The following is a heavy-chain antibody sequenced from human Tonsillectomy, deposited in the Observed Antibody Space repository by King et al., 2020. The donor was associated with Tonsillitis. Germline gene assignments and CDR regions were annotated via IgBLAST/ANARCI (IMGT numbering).Heavy chain of an antibody. CDR2: INWNGNRP. V-gene: IGHV3-20*01. D-gene: IGHD3-3*01. J-gene: IGHJ5*02. Sequence: VQLVESGGNVVRPGGSLRLSCAASGFTFYDYGMSWVRQVPGKGLEWVSGINWNGNRPSYADSGQGRFTIPRDNAKNSLYLQMNSLRAEDTAFYHCARTDLWSGHNKWFDPWGQGTLVTVSS. CDR1: GFTFYDYG. CDR3: ARTDLWSGHNKWFDP.